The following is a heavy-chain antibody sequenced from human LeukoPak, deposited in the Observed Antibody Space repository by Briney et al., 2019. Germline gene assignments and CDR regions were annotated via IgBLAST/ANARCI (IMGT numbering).Heavy chain of an antibody. CDR2: IIPIFGTA. Sequence: ASVKVSCKASGGTFSSYAISWVRQAPGQGLEWMGRIIPIFGTANYAQKFQGRVTITTDESTSTAYMELSSLRSEDTAVYYCAREGHIVVVTANWGLVSAFDIWRQGPMVTVSS. D-gene: IGHD2-21*02. J-gene: IGHJ3*02. V-gene: IGHV1-69*05. CDR1: GGTFSSYA. CDR3: AREGHIVVVTANWGLVSAFDI.